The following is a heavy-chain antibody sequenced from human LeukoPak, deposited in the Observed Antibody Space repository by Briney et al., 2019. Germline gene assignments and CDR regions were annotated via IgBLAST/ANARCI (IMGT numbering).Heavy chain of an antibody. J-gene: IGHJ4*02. CDR3: ARDFSSWYYFDY. D-gene: IGHD6-13*01. CDR2: ISSSSSYI. Sequence: GGSLRLSCAASGFTFSSYSMNWVRQAPGKGLEWVSSISSSSSYIYYADSVKGRFTISRDNAKNSLYLQMNSLRAEDTAAYYCARDFSSWYYFDYWGQGTLVTVSS. V-gene: IGHV3-21*01. CDR1: GFTFSSYS.